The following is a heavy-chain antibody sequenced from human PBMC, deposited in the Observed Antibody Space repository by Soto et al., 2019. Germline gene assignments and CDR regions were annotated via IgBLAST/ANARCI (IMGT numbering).Heavy chain of an antibody. CDR2: INPNSGGT. CDR3: ARVGVAARHQAYYGMQV. J-gene: IGHJ6*01. D-gene: IGHD6-6*01. Sequence: VREDPEQGLEWMGWINPNSGGTNYAQKFQGWVTMTRDTSISTAYMELSRLRSDDTAVYYCARVGVAARHQAYYGMQVWGQGSTVTV. V-gene: IGHV1-2*04.